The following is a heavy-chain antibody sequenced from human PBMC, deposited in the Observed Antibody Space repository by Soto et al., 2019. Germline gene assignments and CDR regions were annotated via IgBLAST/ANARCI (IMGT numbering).Heavy chain of an antibody. CDR1: GGSISSYY. CDR3: AGNIAAAGRRYYGMDV. V-gene: IGHV4-4*07. J-gene: IGHJ6*02. CDR2: ISTPETT. Sequence: LSLTCTVSGGSISSYYWSWIRQPGGKGLEWIGRISTPETTTYNPSLNSRVSMSLDTSKSQVSLKLSSVPDADAAVYYCAGNIAAAGRRYYGMDVWGQGTTVTVSS. D-gene: IGHD6-13*01.